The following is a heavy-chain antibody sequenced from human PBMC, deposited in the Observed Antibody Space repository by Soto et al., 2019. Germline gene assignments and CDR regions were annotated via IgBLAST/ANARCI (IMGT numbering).Heavy chain of an antibody. CDR3: ARDKGTDWYVLDY. CDR1: GFTFNDFA. D-gene: IGHD3-9*01. J-gene: IGHJ4*02. Sequence: PGGSLRLSCAASGFTFNDFAMHWVRQAPGKGLEWVAVISYHGTNKYYADSVRGRFIISRDNSTNTLLLQLNSLRPEDTAVYYCARDKGTDWYVLDYWGQGALVTVSS. V-gene: IGHV3-30-3*01. CDR2: ISYHGTNK.